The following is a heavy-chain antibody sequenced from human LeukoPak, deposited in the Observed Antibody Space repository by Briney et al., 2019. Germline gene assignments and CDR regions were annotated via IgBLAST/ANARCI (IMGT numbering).Heavy chain of an antibody. CDR2: ISTSSRYI. D-gene: IGHD4-17*01. Sequence: GGSLRLSCAASGFTFSSYSMNWVRQAPGKGLEWVSSISTSSRYIYYADSVKGPFTISRDKAKNSLYLQMNSLRAEDTAVYYCARTISTATVTKDAFDIWGQGTMVTVSS. CDR3: ARTISTATVTKDAFDI. CDR1: GFTFSSYS. J-gene: IGHJ3*02. V-gene: IGHV3-21*01.